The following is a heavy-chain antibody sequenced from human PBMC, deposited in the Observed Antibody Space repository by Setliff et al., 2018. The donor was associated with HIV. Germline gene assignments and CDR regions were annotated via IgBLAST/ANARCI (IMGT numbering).Heavy chain of an antibody. CDR2: MNPNSGNT. CDR1: GYTFSSYD. V-gene: IGHV1-8*02. J-gene: IGHJ3*02. Sequence: ASVKVSCKASGYTFSSYDINWVRQATGQGLEWMGWMNPNSGNTGYAQKFQGRVTMTRNTAISTAYMELRRRKSEDTAVYYCATSTLGWSDDAFDIWGQGTMVT. D-gene: IGHD2-21*01. CDR3: ATSTLGWSDDAFDI.